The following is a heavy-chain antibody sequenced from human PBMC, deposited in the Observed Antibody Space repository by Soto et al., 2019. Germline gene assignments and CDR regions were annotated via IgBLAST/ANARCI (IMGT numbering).Heavy chain of an antibody. V-gene: IGHV4-30-2*01. CDR1: GGSISSGGYS. CDR2: IYHSGST. J-gene: IGHJ4*02. Sequence: QLQLQESGSGLVKPSQTLSLTCAVSGGSISSGGYSWSWIRPPPGKGLEWIGYIYHSGSTYYNPPRRGRVTISVDRSKNQFFLKLGSVTAAATAVYYCAREGGAAAGNYYFDDWGQGTLVTVSS. D-gene: IGHD6-13*01. CDR3: AREGGAAAGNYYFDD.